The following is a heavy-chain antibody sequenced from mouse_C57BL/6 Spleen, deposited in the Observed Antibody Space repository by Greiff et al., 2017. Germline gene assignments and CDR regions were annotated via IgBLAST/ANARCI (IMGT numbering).Heavy chain of an antibody. D-gene: IGHD1-1*01. Sequence: EVKLVESGAELVKPGASVKLSCTASGFNIKDYYMHWVKQRTEQGLEWIGRIDPEDGETKYAPKFQGKATITAYTSSNTAYLQLSSLTSEDTAVYYCASPLYYGSSSLAMDYWGQGTSVTVSS. CDR1: GFNIKDYY. J-gene: IGHJ4*01. V-gene: IGHV14-2*01. CDR3: ASPLYYGSSSLAMDY. CDR2: IDPEDGET.